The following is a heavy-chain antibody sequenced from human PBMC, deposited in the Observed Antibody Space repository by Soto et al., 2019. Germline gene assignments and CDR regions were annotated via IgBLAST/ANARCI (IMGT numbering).Heavy chain of an antibody. CDR2: IYWDADK. CDR3: AHKGPSGGGAWFDP. J-gene: IGHJ5*02. D-gene: IGHD2-8*02. Sequence: QITLKESGPTLVKPTQALTLTCTFSGFSLRTSGVGVGWIRQPPGKALEWLALIYWDADKRYRPSLRSRLTIARHPSKTLVVLKMTNVDPVDTATYDGAHKGPSGGGAWFDPWGQGPLVAVSS. CDR1: GFSLRTSGVG. V-gene: IGHV2-5*02.